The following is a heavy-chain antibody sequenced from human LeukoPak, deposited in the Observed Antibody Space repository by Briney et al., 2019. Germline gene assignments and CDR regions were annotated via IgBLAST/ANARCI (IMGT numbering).Heavy chain of an antibody. CDR2: IYYSGST. Sequence: SETLSLTCTVSGTSISSYYWSWIRQPPGKGLEWIGYIYYSGSTNYNPSLKSRVTISVDTSNNQFSPKLTSVTAADTAVYYCARHQLWYYFDYWGQGTLVTVSS. CDR1: GTSISSYY. J-gene: IGHJ4*02. CDR3: ARHQLWYYFDY. V-gene: IGHV4-59*08. D-gene: IGHD1-1*01.